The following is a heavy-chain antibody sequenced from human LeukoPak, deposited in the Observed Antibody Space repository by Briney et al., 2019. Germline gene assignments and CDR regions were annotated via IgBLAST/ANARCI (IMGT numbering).Heavy chain of an antibody. D-gene: IGHD2-15*01. CDR2: IYYSGST. V-gene: IGHV4-59*01. J-gene: IGHJ4*02. CDR3: ARDPGGGSFDY. CDR1: GGSISSYY. Sequence: SETLSLTCTVSGGSISSYYWSWIRQPPGKGLEWIGYIYYSGSTNYNPSLKSRVTISVDTSKNQFSLKLSSVTAADTAVYYCARDPGGGSFDYWGQGTLVTVSS.